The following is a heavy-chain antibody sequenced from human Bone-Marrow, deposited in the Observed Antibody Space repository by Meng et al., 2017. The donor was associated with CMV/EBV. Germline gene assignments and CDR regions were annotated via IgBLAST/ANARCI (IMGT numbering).Heavy chain of an antibody. Sequence: GGSLRLSCAASGFTFNRYSMNWVRQAPGKGLEWVSSISTSSSYIHYIDSPKGRLTVSRDNARNSRYLEMNSLRVEDTAVYYCARGTSGVPGQDAAFDLWGHGTLVTVSS. CDR3: ARGTSGVPGQDAAFDL. CDR1: GFTFNRYS. J-gene: IGHJ4*01. D-gene: IGHD2-15*01. V-gene: IGHV3-21*04. CDR2: ISTSSSYI.